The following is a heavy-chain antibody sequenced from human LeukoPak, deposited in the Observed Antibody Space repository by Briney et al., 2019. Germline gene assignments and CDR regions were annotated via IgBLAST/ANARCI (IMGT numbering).Heavy chain of an antibody. D-gene: IGHD6-13*01. CDR1: GYTFTNYA. Sequence: ASVKVSCKASGYTFTNYAMHWVRQAPGQALEWMGWINPDNANTKYSQKFQGRITITRDTSADTAYIYLSSLRSEDMAVYYCATYSSSWYWAFDIWGQGTMVTVSS. V-gene: IGHV1-3*01. CDR2: INPDNANT. J-gene: IGHJ3*02. CDR3: ATYSSSWYWAFDI.